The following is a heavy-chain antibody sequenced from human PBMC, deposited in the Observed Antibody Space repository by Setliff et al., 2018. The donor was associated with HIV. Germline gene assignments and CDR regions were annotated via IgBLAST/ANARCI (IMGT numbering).Heavy chain of an antibody. CDR3: ARLRPTAFFDY. D-gene: IGHD3-3*01. J-gene: IGHJ4*02. Sequence: GASVKVSCKASGGTFSSYAISWVRQAPGQGLEWMGGIIPHGGSTNYAQKFQGRVTMTRDTSTSTVYMELSSLRSDDTAVYYCARLRPTAFFDYWGQGTLVTVSS. CDR2: IIPHGGST. CDR1: GGTFSSYA. V-gene: IGHV1-69*10.